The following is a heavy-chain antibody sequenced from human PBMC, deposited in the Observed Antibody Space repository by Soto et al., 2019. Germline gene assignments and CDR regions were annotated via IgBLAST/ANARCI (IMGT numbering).Heavy chain of an antibody. J-gene: IGHJ4*02. D-gene: IGHD5-12*01. CDR2: IASSGSPV. CDR1: GFTFSDYY. Sequence: QVQLVESGGGLVKPGGSLRLSCAASGFTFSDYYMSWMRQAPGKGLALVSYIASSGSPVYYADSVKGRFTISRDNAKNSLVLEMNSLRGDDTAVYYGVRGGFYGYAIYWGQGTLVNVSS. CDR3: VRGGFYGYAIY. V-gene: IGHV3-11*01.